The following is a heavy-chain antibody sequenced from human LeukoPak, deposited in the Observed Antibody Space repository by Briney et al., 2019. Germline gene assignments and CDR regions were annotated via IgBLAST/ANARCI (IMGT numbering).Heavy chain of an antibody. Sequence: GGSLRLSCAASGFTVSSNYMSWVRQAPGKGLEWVSVIYSGGSTYYADSVKGRFTISRDNSKNTLYLQMNSLRAEDTAVYYCARDQRTYSSGWHHDAFDIWGQGTMVTVSS. J-gene: IGHJ3*02. CDR3: ARDQRTYSSGWHHDAFDI. CDR2: IYSGGST. V-gene: IGHV3-53*05. D-gene: IGHD6-19*01. CDR1: GFTVSSNY.